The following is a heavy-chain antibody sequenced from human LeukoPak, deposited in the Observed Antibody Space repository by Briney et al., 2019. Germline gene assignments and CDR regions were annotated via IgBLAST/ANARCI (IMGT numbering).Heavy chain of an antibody. CDR2: INWNGGST. CDR3: AKPISSGWDYYFDY. J-gene: IGHJ4*02. Sequence: PGGSLRLSCAASGFTFDDYGMSWVRQAPGKGLEWVSGINWNGGSTGYADSVKGRFTISRDNAKNSLYLQMNSLRAEDTAVYYCAKPISSGWDYYFDYWGQGTLVTVSS. V-gene: IGHV3-20*04. CDR1: GFTFDDYG. D-gene: IGHD6-19*01.